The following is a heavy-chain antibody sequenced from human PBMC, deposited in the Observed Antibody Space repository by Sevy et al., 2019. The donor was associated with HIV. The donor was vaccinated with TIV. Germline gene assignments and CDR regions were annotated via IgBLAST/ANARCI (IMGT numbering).Heavy chain of an antibody. CDR3: AGRIAVAAFDY. V-gene: IGHV4-61*02. Sequence: SETLSLTCTVSGGSFSSSSYYWNWIRQPAGRGREWIGRIYTSGSTNYNPSLKSRVTMSVDRSKNQFSLKLGSVTAAVTAVYYWAGRIAVAAFDYWGQGNLVTVSS. D-gene: IGHD6-19*01. J-gene: IGHJ4*02. CDR1: GGSFSSSSYY. CDR2: IYTSGST.